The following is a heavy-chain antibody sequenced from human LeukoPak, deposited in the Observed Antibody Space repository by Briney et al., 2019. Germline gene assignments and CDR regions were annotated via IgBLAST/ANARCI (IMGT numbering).Heavy chain of an antibody. D-gene: IGHD3-10*01. CDR3: ATGRYYYYGMDV. CDR1: GYTFTDYY. V-gene: IGHV1-2*02. CDR2: LNPNTLVT. Sequence: GASVKVSCRASGYTFTDYYMHWVRQAPGQGLEWMGWLNPNTLVTNYAQHFQGRVSMTWDTSISTGYMDLHSLTSDDTAVYYCATGRYYYYGMDVWGQGTTVTVSS. J-gene: IGHJ6*02.